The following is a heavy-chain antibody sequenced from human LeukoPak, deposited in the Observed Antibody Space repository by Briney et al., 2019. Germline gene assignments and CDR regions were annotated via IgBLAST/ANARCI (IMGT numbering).Heavy chain of an antibody. CDR2: ITDGGSGI. D-gene: IGHD3-9*01. CDR3: AKWGDYDVLTGYYVSDY. Sequence: PGASLRLSCAASGFTFSNYAMSWVRQAPGKGLEWVSAITDGGSGIYYADSMKSRFTISRDNSKNTLYLQINSRRAEDTAVYYCAKWGDYDVLTGYYVSDYWGQGTLVTVSS. CDR1: GFTFSNYA. J-gene: IGHJ4*02. V-gene: IGHV3-23*01.